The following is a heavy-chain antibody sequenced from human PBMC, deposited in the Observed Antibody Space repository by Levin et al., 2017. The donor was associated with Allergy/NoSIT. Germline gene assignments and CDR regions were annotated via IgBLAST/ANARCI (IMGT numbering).Heavy chain of an antibody. D-gene: IGHD5-12*01. CDR1: GGSFSGYY. CDR3: ARAGGRRYSGYDLQAPTGLFDY. J-gene: IGHJ4*02. CDR2: INHSGST. V-gene: IGHV4-34*01. Sequence: SETLSLTCAVYGGSFSGYYWSWIRQPPGKGLEWIGEINHSGSTNYNPSLKSRVTISVDTSKNQFSLKLSSVTAADTAVYYCARAGGRRYSGYDLQAPTGLFDYWGQGTLVTVSS.